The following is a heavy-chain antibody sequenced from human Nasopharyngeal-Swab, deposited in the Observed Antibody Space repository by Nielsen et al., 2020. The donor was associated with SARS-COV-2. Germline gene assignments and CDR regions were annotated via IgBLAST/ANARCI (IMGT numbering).Heavy chain of an antibody. D-gene: IGHD3-3*01. CDR3: ARNEFRSGYYGTAEYYGLDV. V-gene: IGHV4-39*07. J-gene: IGHJ6*02. Sequence: SETLSLTCTVSGGSLDSINYYWGWIRQPPGKGLEWIGSIYYSGSAYYNPSLKSRVTISVDTSKNQFSLKLSSVTAADTAAYYCARNEFRSGYYGTAEYYGLDVWGQGTTVTASS. CDR2: IYYSGSA. CDR1: GGSLDSINYY.